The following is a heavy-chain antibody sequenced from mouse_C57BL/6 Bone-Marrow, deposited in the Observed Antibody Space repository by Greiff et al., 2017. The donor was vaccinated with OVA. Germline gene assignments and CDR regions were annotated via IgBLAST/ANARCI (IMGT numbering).Heavy chain of an antibody. CDR2: INPNNGGT. D-gene: IGHD1-1*01. Sequence: VQLQQSGPELVKPGASVKISCKASGYTFTDYNMDWVKQSHGKSLEWIGDINPNNGGTNYNQKFKGKATLTVDKSSSTAYMELRSLTSEDTAVYYCAREAHYYGSSYEDFDVWGTGTTVTVSA. V-gene: IGHV1-18*01. J-gene: IGHJ1*03. CDR3: AREAHYYGSSYEDFDV. CDR1: GYTFTDYN.